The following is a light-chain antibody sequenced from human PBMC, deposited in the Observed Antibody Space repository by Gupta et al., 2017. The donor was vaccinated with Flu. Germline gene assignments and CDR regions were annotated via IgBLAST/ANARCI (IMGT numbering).Light chain of an antibody. CDR1: KSGSSN. J-gene: IGKJ2*01. Sequence: PAPRSAAPGESATSSCRASKSGSSNLAWYQQKPGQAPRLLIYGASTRATGIPDRFSGSGSGTEFTLTIGSVQSEDVAVYYCKQYNNWPYTFGQGTKLEIK. V-gene: IGKV3-15*01. CDR3: KQYNNWPYT. CDR2: GAS.